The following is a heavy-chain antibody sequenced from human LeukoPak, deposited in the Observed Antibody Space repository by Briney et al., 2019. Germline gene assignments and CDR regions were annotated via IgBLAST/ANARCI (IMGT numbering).Heavy chain of an antibody. CDR2: ISSSSSYI. Sequence: GGSLRLSCATSGFTFSDYGMSWVRQAPGKGLEWVSSISSSSSYIYYADSVKGRFTISRDNVKNSLYLQMNSLRAEDTAVYYCAREGGYGDRSLDYWGQGTLVTVSS. J-gene: IGHJ4*02. CDR3: AREGGYGDRSLDY. D-gene: IGHD4-17*01. V-gene: IGHV3-21*01. CDR1: GFTFSDYG.